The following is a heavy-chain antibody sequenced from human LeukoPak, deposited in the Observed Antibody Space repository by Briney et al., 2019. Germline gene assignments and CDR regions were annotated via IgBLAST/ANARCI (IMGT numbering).Heavy chain of an antibody. V-gene: IGHV4-4*07. CDR2: IYTSGST. Sequence: SETLSLTCTVSGDSMSSYYWSWIRQPAGKGLEWIGRIYTSGSTNYNPSLKSRVTISVDTSKNQFSLKLSSATAADTAVYYCARFRGSGSSDFDYWGQGTLVTVSS. D-gene: IGHD3-10*01. CDR1: GDSMSSYY. CDR3: ARFRGSGSSDFDY. J-gene: IGHJ4*02.